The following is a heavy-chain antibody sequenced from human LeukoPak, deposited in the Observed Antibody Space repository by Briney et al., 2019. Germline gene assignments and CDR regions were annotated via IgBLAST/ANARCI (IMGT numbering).Heavy chain of an antibody. CDR1: GFTFSSYA. J-gene: IGHJ4*02. Sequence: PGGSLRLSCSASGFTFSSYAMSWVRQAPGKGLEWVSGISGSGSRTYYADSVRGRFTISRDNSKRTLYLQMNSLRGDDTAVYYCAEERAAEGIPYFDYWGQGTLVTVSS. V-gene: IGHV3-23*01. CDR2: ISGSGSRT. CDR3: AEERAAEGIPYFDY. D-gene: IGHD6-13*01.